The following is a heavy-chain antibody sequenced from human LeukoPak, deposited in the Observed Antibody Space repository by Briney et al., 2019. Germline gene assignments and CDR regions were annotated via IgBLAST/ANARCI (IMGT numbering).Heavy chain of an antibody. J-gene: IGHJ4*02. CDR2: TRYDGSNT. CDR3: AKEELYYGSGKSLDY. D-gene: IGHD3-10*01. V-gene: IGHV3-30*02. CDR1: GFIFSSYD. Sequence: PGGSLRLSCAASGFIFSSYDMHWVRQAPGKGLEWVAFTRYDGSNTHYADSVKGRFTSSRDNSRNTLYLQMNSLRAEDTAVYYCAKEELYYGSGKSLDYWGQGTLVTVSS.